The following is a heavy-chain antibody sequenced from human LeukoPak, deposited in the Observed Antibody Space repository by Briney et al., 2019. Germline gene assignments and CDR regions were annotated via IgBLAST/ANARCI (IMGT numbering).Heavy chain of an antibody. CDR1: GASISSGSYY. D-gene: IGHD2-15*01. CDR2: IYTSGNT. J-gene: IGHJ5*02. V-gene: IGHV4-61*02. CDR3: AEDSCGGSCNSYWFDP. Sequence: SETLSLTCTVSGASISSGSYYWTWIRQPAGKGLEWIGRIYTSGNTNYNPSLKSRVTISIDTSKNQFSLKLSSVTAADTAVYYCAEDSCGGSCNSYWFDPWGQGTLVTVSS.